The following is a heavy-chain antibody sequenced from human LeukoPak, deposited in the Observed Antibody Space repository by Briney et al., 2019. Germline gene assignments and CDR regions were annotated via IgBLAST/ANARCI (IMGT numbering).Heavy chain of an antibody. J-gene: IGHJ5*02. CDR2: ISSGSSFI. CDR1: GFTFSSYS. CDR3: ARDACSGGSCYSGFDP. Sequence: GGSLGLSCAASGFTFSSYSMNWVRQAPGKGLEWVSYISSGSSFIYYADSVKGRFTISRDNAKNSLYLQMNSLRAEDTAVYYCARDACSGGSCYSGFDPWGQGTLVTVSS. D-gene: IGHD2-15*01. V-gene: IGHV3-48*01.